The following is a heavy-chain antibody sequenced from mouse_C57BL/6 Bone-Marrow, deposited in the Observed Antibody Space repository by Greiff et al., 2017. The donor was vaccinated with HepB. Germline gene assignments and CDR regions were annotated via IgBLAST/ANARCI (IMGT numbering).Heavy chain of an antibody. CDR2: ISSGGSYT. Sequence: DVKLVESGGDLVKPGGSLKLSCAASGFTFSSYGMSWVRQTPDKRLEWVATISSGGSYTYYPDSVKGRFTISRDNAKNTLYLQMSSLKSEDTAMYYCARRGLTYYYGSSYGYFDVWGTGTTVTVSS. CDR3: ARRGLTYYYGSSYGYFDV. D-gene: IGHD1-1*01. CDR1: GFTFSSYG. J-gene: IGHJ1*03. V-gene: IGHV5-6*02.